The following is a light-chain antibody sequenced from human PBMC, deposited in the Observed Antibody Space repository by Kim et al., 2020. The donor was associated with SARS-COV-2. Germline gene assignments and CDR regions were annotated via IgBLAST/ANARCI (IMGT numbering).Light chain of an antibody. V-gene: IGLV1-47*02. Sequence: QSVLTQPPSASGTPGQTVTISCSGSRSNIGSNSVHWFQQFPGTTPKLLIYRNNQRPSGVPDRFSGSKYGTSASLAISGLRSEDEADYYCAAWDDSLRGKVFGGGTQLTVL. CDR3: AAWDDSLRGKV. CDR1: RSNIGSNS. CDR2: RNN. J-gene: IGLJ3*02.